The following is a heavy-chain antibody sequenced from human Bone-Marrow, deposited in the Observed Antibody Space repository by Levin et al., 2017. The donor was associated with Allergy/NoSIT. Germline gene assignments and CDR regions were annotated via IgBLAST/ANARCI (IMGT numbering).Heavy chain of an antibody. D-gene: IGHD3-22*01. CDR2: ISAYNGNT. V-gene: IGHV1-18*01. J-gene: IGHJ4*02. CDR1: GYTFTSYG. CDR3: ARDQTYYYDSSGYYWHY. Sequence: GESLKISCKASGYTFTSYGISWVRQAPGQGLEWMGWISAYNGNTNYAQKLQGRVTMTTDTSTSTAYMELRSLRSDDTAVYYCARDQTYYYDSSGYYWHYWGQGTLVTVSS.